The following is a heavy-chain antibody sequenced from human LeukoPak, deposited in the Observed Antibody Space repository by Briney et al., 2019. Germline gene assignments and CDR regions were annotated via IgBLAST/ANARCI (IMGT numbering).Heavy chain of an antibody. J-gene: IGHJ4*02. CDR1: GFTVSSND. CDR2: IYSGGYT. D-gene: IGHD1-26*01. CDR3: ASGGYARHFDY. V-gene: IGHV3-66*01. Sequence: GGSLRLSCAASGFTVSSNDMSWVRQAPGKGPEWVSIIYSGGYTLYADSVKGRFTNSRDNSKNTVYLQMNSLSAEDTAVYYCASGGYARHFDYWGQGTLVTVSS.